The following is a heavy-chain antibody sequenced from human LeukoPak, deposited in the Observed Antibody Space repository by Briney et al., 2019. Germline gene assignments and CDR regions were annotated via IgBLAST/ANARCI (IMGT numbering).Heavy chain of an antibody. CDR1: GGTFSSYA. J-gene: IGHJ4*02. CDR2: IIPIFGTA. CDR3: ASSRNYYDSSGYFPPDY. Sequence: ASVKVSCKASGGTFSSYAISWVRQAPGQGLEWMGGIIPIFGTANYAQKFQGRVTITTDESTSTAYMELSSLRSEDTAVYYCASSRNYYDSSGYFPPDYWGQGTLVTVSS. V-gene: IGHV1-69*05. D-gene: IGHD3-22*01.